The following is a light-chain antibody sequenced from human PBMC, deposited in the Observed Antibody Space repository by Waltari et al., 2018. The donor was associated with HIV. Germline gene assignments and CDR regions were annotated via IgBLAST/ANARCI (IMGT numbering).Light chain of an antibody. J-gene: IGKJ2*01. Sequence: DIKMTQSPTTLPASIGDRVSSTCRVSQNIGNWFAWYQQKPGKAPNLLISKASNLESGVPASFSGSGSGTHFTLTISGLRPDDFASYYCQQYYNFPVTFGQGTKL. CDR1: QNIGNW. V-gene: IGKV1-5*03. CDR3: QQYYNFPVT. CDR2: KAS.